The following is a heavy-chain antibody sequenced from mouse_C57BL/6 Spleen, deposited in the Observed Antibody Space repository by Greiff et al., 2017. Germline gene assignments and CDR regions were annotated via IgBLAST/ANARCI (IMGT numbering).Heavy chain of an antibody. CDR1: GYSITSGYD. J-gene: IGHJ3*01. CDR3: ARGLDSSGYGFAY. D-gene: IGHD3-2*02. Sequence: EVQGVESGPGMVKPSQSLSLTCTVTGYSITSGYDWHWIRHFPGNKLEWMGYISYSGSTNYNPSLKSRISITHDTSKNHFFLKLNSVTTEDTATYYGARGLDSSGYGFAYWGQGTLVTVSA. V-gene: IGHV3-1*01. CDR2: ISYSGST.